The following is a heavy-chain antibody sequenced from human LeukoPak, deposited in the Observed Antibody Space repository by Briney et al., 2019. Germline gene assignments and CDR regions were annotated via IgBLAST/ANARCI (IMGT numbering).Heavy chain of an antibody. CDR1: GGTFSNYA. V-gene: IGHV1-69*01. Sequence: ASVKVSCKASGGTFSNYAISWVRQAPGQGLEWMGGIIPIFGTANYAQKFQGRDTITADESTSTAYMELSSLRSEDTAVYYCARLVSAESDYWGQGTLVTVSS. CDR2: IIPIFGTA. CDR3: ARLVSAESDY. J-gene: IGHJ4*02. D-gene: IGHD2-8*01.